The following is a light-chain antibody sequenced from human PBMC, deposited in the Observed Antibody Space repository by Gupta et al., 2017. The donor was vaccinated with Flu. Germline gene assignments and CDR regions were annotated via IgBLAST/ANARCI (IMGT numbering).Light chain of an antibody. CDR1: QSLLYTPNNRHY. J-gene: IGKJ4*01. V-gene: IGKV4-1*01. CDR2: CAS. Sequence: DIVMTQSPDSLAVALGERATIHCKSSQSLLYTPNNRHYLAWYQQKPGQPPKLLIYCASTRESGVPDRFSGSESGTDFTLTITSLQAEDVAVYYCQQDDNTPLTFGGGTKVEIK. CDR3: QQDDNTPLT.